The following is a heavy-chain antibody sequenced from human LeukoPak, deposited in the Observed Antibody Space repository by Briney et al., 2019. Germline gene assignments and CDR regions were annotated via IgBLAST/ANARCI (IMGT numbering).Heavy chain of an antibody. CDR1: GGSISSYY. J-gene: IGHJ3*02. Sequence: PSETLSLTCTVSGGSISSYYWSWIRQPPGKGLEWIGSIYHSGSTYYNPSLKSRVTISVDTSKNQFSLKLSSVTAADTAVYYCARCRSGSLWDAFDIWGQGTMVTVSS. CDR2: IYHSGST. D-gene: IGHD2-21*01. CDR3: ARCRSGSLWDAFDI. V-gene: IGHV4-59*08.